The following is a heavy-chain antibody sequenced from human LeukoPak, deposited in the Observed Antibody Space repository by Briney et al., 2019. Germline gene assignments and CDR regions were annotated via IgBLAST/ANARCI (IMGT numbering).Heavy chain of an antibody. J-gene: IGHJ4*02. CDR2: VSGSGGST. V-gene: IGHV3-23*01. CDR3: AKDRNCYGSGSYPLFDY. Sequence: GGSLRLSCAASGFTFSSYAIGSVRQAPGKGLEWVSAVSGSGGSTTYADSVKGRFTISRDNSQNTLYLQMNSLRAEDTAVYYCAKDRNCYGSGSYPLFDYWGQGTLVTVSS. CDR1: GFTFSSYA. D-gene: IGHD3-10*01.